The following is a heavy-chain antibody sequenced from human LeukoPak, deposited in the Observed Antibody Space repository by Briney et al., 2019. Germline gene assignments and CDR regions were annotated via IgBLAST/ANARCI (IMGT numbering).Heavy chain of an antibody. V-gene: IGHV4-59*01. J-gene: IGHJ5*02. CDR2: IYYSGST. CDR3: ARGGYYGSGNDFRFDP. Sequence: GSLRLSCAASGFTFSRCWMSWIRQPPGKGLEWIGYIYYSGSTNYKPSLKSRVTISVDTSKNQFSLKLNSVTAADTAVYYCARGGYYGSGNDFRFDPWGQGTLVTVSS. D-gene: IGHD3-10*01. CDR1: GFTFSRCW.